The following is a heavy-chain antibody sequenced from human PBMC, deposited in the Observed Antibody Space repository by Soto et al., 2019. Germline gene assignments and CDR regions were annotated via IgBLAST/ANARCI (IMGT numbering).Heavy chain of an antibody. CDR3: AKPALSYGSGSYYNGPYDY. D-gene: IGHD3-10*01. CDR2: ISGSGGST. J-gene: IGHJ4*02. V-gene: IGHV3-23*01. Sequence: GGSLRLSCAASGFTFSSYAMSWVRQAPGKGLEWVSAISGSGGSTYYADSVKGRFTISRDNSKNTLYLQMNSLRAEDTAVYYCAKPALSYGSGSYYNGPYDYWGQGTLVTVSS. CDR1: GFTFSSYA.